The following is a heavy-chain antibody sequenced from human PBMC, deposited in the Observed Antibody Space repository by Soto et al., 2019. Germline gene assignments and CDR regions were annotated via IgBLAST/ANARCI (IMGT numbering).Heavy chain of an antibody. CDR3: ARGYYDSSGYYPSHYPFSRSYFDY. V-gene: IGHV1-69*13. D-gene: IGHD3-22*01. CDR1: GGTFSSYA. CDR2: IIPIFGTA. Sequence: SVKVSCEASGGTFSSYAISWVRQAPGQGLEWMGGIIPIFGTANYAQKFQGRVTITADESTSTAYMELSSLRSEDTAVYYCARGYYDSSGYYPSHYPFSRSYFDYWGQGTLVTVSS. J-gene: IGHJ4*02.